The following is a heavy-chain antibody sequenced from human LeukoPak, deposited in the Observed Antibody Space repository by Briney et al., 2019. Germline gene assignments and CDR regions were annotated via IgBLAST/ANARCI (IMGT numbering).Heavy chain of an antibody. J-gene: IGHJ4*02. CDR2: IKRDGSEK. D-gene: IGHD3-10*01. CDR3: ARDTSPSGGSGSFIDY. V-gene: IGHV3-7*01. Sequence: GGSLRLSCAASGFTFSSYWMTWVRQAPGKGLEWVANIKRDGSEKHYVDSVKGRFTISRDNAKNSMFLQMNSLRAEDTAVYYCARDTSPSGGSGSFIDYWGQGTLVTVSS. CDR1: GFTFSSYW.